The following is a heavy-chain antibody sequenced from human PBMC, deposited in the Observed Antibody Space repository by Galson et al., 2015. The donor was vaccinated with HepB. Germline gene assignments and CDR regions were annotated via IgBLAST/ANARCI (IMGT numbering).Heavy chain of an antibody. CDR3: VKEDILTGYSVGSFHF. D-gene: IGHD3-9*01. J-gene: IGHJ3*01. V-gene: IGHV3-64D*06. Sequence: LRLSCAGSGFRFHYYALHWVRQAPGKGLEFVSGISHNGGATKFADSVGDRFTISRDNSKNTMYLQMNSLRTEDTAVYYCVKEDILTGYSVGSFHFWGRGTMVTASS. CDR2: ISHNGGAT. CDR1: GFRFHYYA.